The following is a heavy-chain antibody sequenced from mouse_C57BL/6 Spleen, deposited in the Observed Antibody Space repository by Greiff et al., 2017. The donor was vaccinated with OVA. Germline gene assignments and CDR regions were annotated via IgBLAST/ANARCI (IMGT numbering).Heavy chain of an antibody. D-gene: IGHD2-5*01. Sequence: VQLQQSGAELVRPGTSVKVSCKASGYAFTNYLIEWVKQRPGQGLEWIGVINPGSGGTNYNEKFKGKATLTADKSSSTAYMQLSSLTSEDSAVYFCARGASYYSNYDGFAYWGQGTLVTVSA. CDR1: GYAFTNYL. J-gene: IGHJ3*01. CDR2: INPGSGGT. V-gene: IGHV1-54*01. CDR3: ARGASYYSNYDGFAY.